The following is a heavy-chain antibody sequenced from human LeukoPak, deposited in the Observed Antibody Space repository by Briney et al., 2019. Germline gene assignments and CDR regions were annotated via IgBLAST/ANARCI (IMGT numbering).Heavy chain of an antibody. J-gene: IGHJ3*02. CDR3: ARRSRTGYGDYVRAFDI. V-gene: IGHV4-61*08. CDR2: IYYSGST. CDR1: GGSISSGGYY. D-gene: IGHD4-17*01. Sequence: SETLSLTCAVSGGSISSGGYYWRWIRQPPGKGLEWIGYIYYSGSTNYNPSLKSRVTISVDTSKNQFSLKLSSVTAADTAVYYCARRSRTGYGDYVRAFDIWGQGTVVTVSS.